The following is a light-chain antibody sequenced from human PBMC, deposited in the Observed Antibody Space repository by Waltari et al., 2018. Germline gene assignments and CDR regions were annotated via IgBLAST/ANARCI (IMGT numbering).Light chain of an antibody. V-gene: IGKV1-12*01. CDR1: QDISRW. J-gene: IGKJ2*03. CDR2: KAS. CDR3: QQYNSAPHS. Sequence: DIQMTQSPSSLSASAGDRVTITCRASQDISRWLVWYQQKPGKASKLLISKASSLQSGVSSRFSGSGSGTDFTLTINSLQPEDFATYYCQQYNSAPHSFGQGTKVEIK.